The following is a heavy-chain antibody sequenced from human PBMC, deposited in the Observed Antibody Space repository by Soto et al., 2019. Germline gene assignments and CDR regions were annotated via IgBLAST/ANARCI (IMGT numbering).Heavy chain of an antibody. CDR1: GYTFTSYD. CDR2: MNPNSGNT. V-gene: IGHV1-8*01. CDR3: ATSCGGSCYRKYYFDY. Sequence: GASVKVSCKASGYTFTSYDINWVRQATGQGLEWMGWMNPNSGNTGYAQKFQGRVTMTRNTSISTAYMELSSLRSEDTAVYYCATSCGGSCYRKYYFDYWGQGTLVTVSS. J-gene: IGHJ4*02. D-gene: IGHD2-15*01.